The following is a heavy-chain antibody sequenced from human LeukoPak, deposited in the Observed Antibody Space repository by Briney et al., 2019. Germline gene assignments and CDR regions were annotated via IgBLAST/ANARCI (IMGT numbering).Heavy chain of an antibody. J-gene: IGHJ4*02. CDR3: VRGPGSGWYFDY. Sequence: AASVKVSCKASGYTFTSYAMHWVRQAPGQRLEWMGWINAGSGNTRYSQKFQGRVTMTRDTSASTVYMELSSLRSEDTAVYYCVRGPGSGWYFDYWGQGTLVTVSS. CDR1: GYTFTSYA. V-gene: IGHV1-3*01. D-gene: IGHD6-19*01. CDR2: INAGSGNT.